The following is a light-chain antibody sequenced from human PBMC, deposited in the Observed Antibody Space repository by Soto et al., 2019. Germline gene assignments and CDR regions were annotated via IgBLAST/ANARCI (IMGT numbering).Light chain of an antibody. J-gene: IGKJ1*01. Sequence: EIVLTQSPGTLSLSPGERATLSCRASQRVSSSYLAWYQQKPGQAPRLLIFGASSRATGIPDRFSGSVSGTDFTLTISRLEPEDFAVYYCQQYGTSPSWTFGQGTKV. V-gene: IGKV3-20*01. CDR3: QQYGTSPSWT. CDR2: GAS. CDR1: QRVSSSY.